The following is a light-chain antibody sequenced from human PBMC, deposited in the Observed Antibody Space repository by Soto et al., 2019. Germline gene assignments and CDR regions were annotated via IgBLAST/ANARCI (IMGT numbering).Light chain of an antibody. CDR2: DVN. Sequence: QSVLTQPASVSGSPGQSIAISCTGTSTDVGSSNYVSWYQQHPGKAPKLMIFDVNNRPSGVSDRFSGSKSGNTASLTISGLQAEDEADYYCSSYTSSGTYVFGTGTKVTVL. J-gene: IGLJ1*01. CDR1: STDVGSSNY. V-gene: IGLV2-14*01. CDR3: SSYTSSGTYV.